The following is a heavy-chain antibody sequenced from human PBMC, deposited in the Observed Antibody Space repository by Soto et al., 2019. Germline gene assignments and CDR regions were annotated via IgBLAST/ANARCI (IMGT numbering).Heavy chain of an antibody. CDR1: GYTFIIYD. J-gene: IGHJ6*02. D-gene: IGHD3-10*01. Sequence: SVNVSCKASGYTFIIYDISWVRQAPGQGLEWMGGIIPIFGTANYAQKFQGRVTITADKSTSTAYMELSSLRSEDTAVYYRARDRVTMVRGVYYYYYGMDVWGQGTTVTVSS. V-gene: IGHV1-69*06. CDR2: IIPIFGTA. CDR3: ARDRVTMVRGVYYYYYGMDV.